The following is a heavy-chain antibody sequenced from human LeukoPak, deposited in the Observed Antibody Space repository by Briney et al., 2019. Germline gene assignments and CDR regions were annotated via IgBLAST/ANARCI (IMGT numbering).Heavy chain of an antibody. J-gene: IGHJ4*02. V-gene: IGHV4-4*09. Sequence: SETLSLTCTVSGGSISSYYWSWIRQPPGKGLEWIGYIYTSGSTNYNPSLKSRVTISVDTSKNQFSLQLNSVTPEDTAVYYCARQQRGAFDYWGQGTLVTVSS. CDR2: IYTSGST. CDR3: ARQQRGAFDY. CDR1: GGSISSYY. D-gene: IGHD6-13*01.